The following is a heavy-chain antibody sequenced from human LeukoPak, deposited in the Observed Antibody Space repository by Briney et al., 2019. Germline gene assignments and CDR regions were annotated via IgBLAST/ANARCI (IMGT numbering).Heavy chain of an antibody. D-gene: IGHD2-2*01. CDR2: INHSGST. CDR3: AVYCSSTSCYEEYWFDP. Sequence: SETLSLTCAVSGGSFSGYYWSWIRQPPGKGLEWIGEINHSGSTNYNPSLKSRVTISVDTSKNQFSLKLSSVTAADTAVYYCAVYCSSTSCYEEYWFDPWGQGTLVTVSS. J-gene: IGHJ5*02. V-gene: IGHV4-34*01. CDR1: GGSFSGYY.